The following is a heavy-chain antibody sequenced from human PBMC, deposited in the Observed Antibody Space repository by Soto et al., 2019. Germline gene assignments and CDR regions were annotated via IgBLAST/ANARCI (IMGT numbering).Heavy chain of an antibody. V-gene: IGHV4-61*01. D-gene: IGHD3-3*01. CDR1: GGSVSSGSYS. CDR2: IYYSGST. J-gene: IGHJ3*02. Sequence: SETLSLTCTVSGGSVSSGSYSWSWIRQPPGKGLEWIGYIYYSGSTNYNPSLKSRVTISVYTSKNQFSLKLSSVTAADTAVYYCAARITTTFDIWGQGTTVTFSS. CDR3: AARITTTFDI.